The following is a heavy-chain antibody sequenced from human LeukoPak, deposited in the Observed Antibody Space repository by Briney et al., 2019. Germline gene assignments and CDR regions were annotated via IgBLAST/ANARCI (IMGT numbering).Heavy chain of an antibody. Sequence: ASVKVSCKASGYTFTGYYMHWVRQAPGQGLERMGWINPNSGGTDYAQKFQGRVTMTRDTSISTAYMELSSLRSEDTAVYYCATGGHVRVYDSSAYYGHYWGQGTLVTVSS. CDR2: INPNSGGT. J-gene: IGHJ4*02. CDR3: ATGGHVRVYDSSAYYGHY. D-gene: IGHD3-22*01. CDR1: GYTFTGYY. V-gene: IGHV1-2*02.